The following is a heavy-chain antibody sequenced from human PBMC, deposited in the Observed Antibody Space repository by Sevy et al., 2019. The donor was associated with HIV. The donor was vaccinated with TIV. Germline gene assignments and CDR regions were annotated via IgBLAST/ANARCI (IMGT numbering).Heavy chain of an antibody. CDR2: IIPRVGLA. D-gene: IGHD2-21*01. CDR1: GGSLSNYG. Sequence: ASVKVSCKASGGSLSNYGMNWVRQAPGQGLEWTGGIIPRVGLANYVQKFQDRVTITADESTRTVYIEVRRLTAEDTGVYYCASVRPCGGDCYFFDSWGQGTLVTVSS. J-gene: IGHJ4*02. CDR3: ASVRPCGGDCYFFDS. V-gene: IGHV1-69*10.